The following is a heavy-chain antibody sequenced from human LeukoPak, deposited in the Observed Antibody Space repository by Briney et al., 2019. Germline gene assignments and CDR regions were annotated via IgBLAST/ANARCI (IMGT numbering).Heavy chain of an antibody. CDR2: IRYDGINK. CDR1: GFTFSSYG. CDR3: AWGQGGGGGYMDV. D-gene: IGHD3-16*01. J-gene: IGHJ6*03. Sequence: GGSLRLSCAASGFTFSSYGIHWVRQAPGKGLEWVAFIRYDGINKYYPDSVKGRFTISRDNSKNTLYLQMNSLRAEAAAVYYWAWGQGGGGGYMDVWGKGTTVTVSS. V-gene: IGHV3-30*02.